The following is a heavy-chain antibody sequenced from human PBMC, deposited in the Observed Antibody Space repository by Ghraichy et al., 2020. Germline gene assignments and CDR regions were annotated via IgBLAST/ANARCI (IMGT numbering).Heavy chain of an antibody. V-gene: IGHV3-48*02. CDR1: GFTFSSSN. Sequence: ETLSLTCAVSGFTFSSSNMNWVRQAPGKGLEWVSFISSTSNTINYADSVKGRFTISRDNAKNSLYLQMNSLRDEETAVYYCANSLSSSSDFDYWGQGTLVTVSS. CDR3: ANSLSSSSDFDY. J-gene: IGHJ4*02. CDR2: ISSTSNTI. D-gene: IGHD6-13*01.